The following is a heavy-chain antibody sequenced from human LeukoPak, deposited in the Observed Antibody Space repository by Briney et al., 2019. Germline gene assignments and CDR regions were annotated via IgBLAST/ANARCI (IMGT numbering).Heavy chain of an antibody. CDR3: VKDRGNHTTDY. Sequence: SETLSLTCTVSGDSISSNNCFWGWIRQPPGKGLKWIGSMCYSGATYYNPPLKSRVTMSVDTSKKQFSLKLSSVTAADTAVYYCVKDRGNHTTDYWGQGTLVTVSS. CDR1: GDSISSNNCF. V-gene: IGHV4-39*07. CDR2: MCYSGAT. J-gene: IGHJ4*02. D-gene: IGHD1-14*01.